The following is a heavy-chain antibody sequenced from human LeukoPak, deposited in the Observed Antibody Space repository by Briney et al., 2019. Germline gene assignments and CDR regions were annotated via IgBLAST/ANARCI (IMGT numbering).Heavy chain of an antibody. Sequence: GRSLRLSCAASGFTFSSYGMHWVRQAPGKGVEWVAVISYDGSNKYYADSVKGRFTISRDNSKNTLYLQLNSLRAEDTAVYYCAKDHIVVVVAATPDYWGQGTLVTVSS. V-gene: IGHV3-30*18. CDR3: AKDHIVVVVAATPDY. CDR2: ISYDGSNK. D-gene: IGHD2-15*01. J-gene: IGHJ4*02. CDR1: GFTFSSYG.